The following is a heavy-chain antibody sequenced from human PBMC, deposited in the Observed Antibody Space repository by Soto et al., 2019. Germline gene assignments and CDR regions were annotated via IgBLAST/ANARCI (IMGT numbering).Heavy chain of an antibody. Sequence: GGSLRLSCAASGFTFSSYGMHWVRQAPGKGLEWVAVISYDGSNKYYADSVKGRFTISRDNSKNTLYLQMNSLRAEDTAVYYCAKSDGYSYGGVVDYWGQGTLVTVSS. CDR1: GFTFSSYG. CDR3: AKSDGYSYGGVVDY. D-gene: IGHD5-18*01. J-gene: IGHJ4*02. CDR2: ISYDGSNK. V-gene: IGHV3-30*18.